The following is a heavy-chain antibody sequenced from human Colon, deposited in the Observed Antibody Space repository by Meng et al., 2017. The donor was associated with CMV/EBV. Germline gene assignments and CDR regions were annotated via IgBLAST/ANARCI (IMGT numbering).Heavy chain of an antibody. Sequence: GESLKISCAASGFTFSTYAMNWVRQTPGKGLEWISVLYSDGATFVDYTYYADSVKGRFTISRDNGKNSVYLQMNSLRAEDTAVYYCARDSGRMNYWGQGTLVTVSS. CDR3: ARDSGRMNY. D-gene: IGHD2-8*01. CDR2: LYSDGATFVDYT. V-gene: IGHV3-21*01. CDR1: GFTFSTYA. J-gene: IGHJ4*02.